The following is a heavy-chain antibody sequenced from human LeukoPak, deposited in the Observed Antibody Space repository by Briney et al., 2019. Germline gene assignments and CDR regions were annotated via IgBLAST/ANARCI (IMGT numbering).Heavy chain of an antibody. V-gene: IGHV3-53*01. CDR1: GFTFSRFW. D-gene: IGHD4-17*01. Sequence: GGFLRLSCAASGFTFSRFWMHWVRQAPGKGLEWVSFIYSGGNTHYSDSVKGRFTISRDNSKNTLYLQMNSLRADDTAVYYCARRTGEYSHPYDYWGQGTLVTVSS. CDR2: IYSGGNT. CDR3: ARRTGEYSHPYDY. J-gene: IGHJ4*02.